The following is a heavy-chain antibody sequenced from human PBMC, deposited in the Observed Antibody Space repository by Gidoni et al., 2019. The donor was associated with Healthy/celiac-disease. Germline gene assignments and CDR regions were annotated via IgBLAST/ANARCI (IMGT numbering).Heavy chain of an antibody. V-gene: IGHV3-33*01. CDR3: ARAGCWVGLQD. J-gene: IGHJ4*02. D-gene: IGHD1-26*01. CDR1: GFTFSSYG. Sequence: VQLVASGGGEVQPERSLRRSCAASGFTFSSYGMHWVRKAPGKGREWVGVLGYDGSNKSYADAVRGRFTISRDHSKNPLYLQRNSLRAEVTAVYYFARAGCWVGLQDWGQGTLVTVSS. CDR2: LGYDGSNK.